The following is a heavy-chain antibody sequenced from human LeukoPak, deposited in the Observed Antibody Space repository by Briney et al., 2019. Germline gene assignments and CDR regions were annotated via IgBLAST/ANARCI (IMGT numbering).Heavy chain of an antibody. V-gene: IGHV4-59*01. CDR1: GRSIRNSC. CDR3: TRTSASTAIHY. Sequence: LSPICPLYGRSIRNSCWSWVRQPPGNLLAWIGYIDFSGSPIYSPSLKRRVTMSLDTSRNQFSLKLSSVTAADTAVYYCTRTSASTAIHYWGPGTLVTVSS. J-gene: IGHJ4*02. D-gene: IGHD4-17*01. CDR2: IDFSGSP.